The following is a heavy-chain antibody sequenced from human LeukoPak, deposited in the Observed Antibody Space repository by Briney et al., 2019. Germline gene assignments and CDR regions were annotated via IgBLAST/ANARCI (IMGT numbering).Heavy chain of an antibody. CDR1: GGSVSSDSYY. Sequence: PSETLSLTCTVSGGSVSSDSYYWGWIRQPPGKGLEWIGYIYYSGSTNYNPSLKSRVTISVDTSKNQFSLKLSSVTSADTAVYYCARVIGSCGGGSCYSFDYWGQGTLVTVSS. J-gene: IGHJ4*02. CDR3: ARVIGSCGGGSCYSFDY. CDR2: IYYSGST. V-gene: IGHV4-61*01. D-gene: IGHD2-15*01.